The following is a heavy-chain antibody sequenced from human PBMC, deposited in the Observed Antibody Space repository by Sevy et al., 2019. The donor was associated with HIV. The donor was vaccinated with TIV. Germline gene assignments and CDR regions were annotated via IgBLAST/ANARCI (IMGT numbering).Heavy chain of an antibody. Sequence: GGCLRLSCTASGFTFSNAWMNWVRQAPGKGLEWVGRIKSQSDGGTIDYAAPVKGRFTISRDDSKNTLFLQMNSLRSEDTAVYYCATKGGFWSGYQYFDSWGQGTLVTVSS. CDR2: IKSQSDGGTI. CDR1: GFTFSNAW. J-gene: IGHJ4*02. D-gene: IGHD3-3*01. V-gene: IGHV3-15*07. CDR3: ATKGGFWSGYQYFDS.